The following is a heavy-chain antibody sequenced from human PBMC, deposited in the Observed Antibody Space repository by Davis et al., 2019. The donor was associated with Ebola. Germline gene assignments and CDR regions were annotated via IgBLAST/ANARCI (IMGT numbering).Heavy chain of an antibody. CDR3: ARGGLDSSSWYVNYFDY. D-gene: IGHD6-13*01. CDR1: GGSFSGYY. CDR2: INHSGST. V-gene: IGHV4-34*01. J-gene: IGHJ4*02. Sequence: SETLSLTCAVYGGSFSGYYWSWIRQPPGKGLEWIGEINHSGSTNYNPSLKSRVTISVDTSKNQFSLKLSSLTAADTAVYYYARGGLDSSSWYVNYFDYWGQGTLVTVSS.